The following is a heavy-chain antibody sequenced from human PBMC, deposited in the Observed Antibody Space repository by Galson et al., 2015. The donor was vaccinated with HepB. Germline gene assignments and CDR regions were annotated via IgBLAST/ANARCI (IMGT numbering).Heavy chain of an antibody. CDR1: GYTFTTYA. V-gene: IGHV1-3*01. Sequence: SVKVSCKASGYTFTTYAIHWVRQAPGQRLEWMGWINARTGDTRSSQKFQGRVTFTRDTSAITAYMELSSLTSEDTAVYYCAREAGVDTIFGVVTNLDHWGRGTLVIVSS. J-gene: IGHJ4*02. CDR3: AREAGVDTIFGVVTNLDH. CDR2: INARTGDT. D-gene: IGHD3-3*01.